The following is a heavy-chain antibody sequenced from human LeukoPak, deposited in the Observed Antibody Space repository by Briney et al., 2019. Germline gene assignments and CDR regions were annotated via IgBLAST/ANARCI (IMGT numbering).Heavy chain of an antibody. V-gene: IGHV3-21*01. CDR2: ISSSSSYI. J-gene: IGHJ4*02. CDR3: ARDSTSSSSWYKRSFYY. D-gene: IGHD6-13*01. Sequence: GGSLRLSCAASGFTFSSYSMNWVRRAPGKGLEWVSSISSSSSYIYYADSVKGRFTISRDNAKNSLYLQMNSLRAEDTAVYYCARDSTSSSSWYKRSFYYWGQGTLVTVSS. CDR1: GFTFSSYS.